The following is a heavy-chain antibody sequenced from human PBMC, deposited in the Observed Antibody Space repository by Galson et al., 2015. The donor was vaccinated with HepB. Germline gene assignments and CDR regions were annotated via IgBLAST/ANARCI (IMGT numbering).Heavy chain of an antibody. D-gene: IGHD6-19*01. Sequence: SETLSLTCIVSGGSISGSFWNWIRQPAGKGLEWIGRIYSSGSTNYNPSLKSQLTMSVDTSKNLFSLNLFSVTAADTAVYYCARGGSGWYGDYDYHGMDVWSQGSTVTISS. CDR3: ARGGSGWYGDYDYHGMDV. J-gene: IGHJ6*02. V-gene: IGHV4-4*07. CDR1: GGSISGSF. CDR2: IYSSGST.